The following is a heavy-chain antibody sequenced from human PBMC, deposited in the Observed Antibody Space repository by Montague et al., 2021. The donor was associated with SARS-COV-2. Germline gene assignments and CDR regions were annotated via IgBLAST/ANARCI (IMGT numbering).Heavy chain of an antibody. CDR1: GFTLSSYA. D-gene: IGHD3-10*01. V-gene: IGHV3-30-3*01. CDR3: ARAAQKQYVLLWFGELLHDAFDI. Sequence: SLRLSCAASGFTLSSYAIHGVRQAPVKGLEWVAVISYDVRNQYYXYSXHVRFTISRDNSKNTLYLQMNRLRAEDTAVYYCARAAQKQYVLLWFGELLHDAFDIWGQGTMVTVSS. CDR2: ISYDVRNQ. J-gene: IGHJ3*02.